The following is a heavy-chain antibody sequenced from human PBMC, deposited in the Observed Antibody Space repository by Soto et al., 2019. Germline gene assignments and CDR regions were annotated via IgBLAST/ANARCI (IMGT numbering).Heavy chain of an antibody. CDR3: ARDQLRLPYSSGWYFAFDI. CDR1: GFSLSSYE. J-gene: IGHJ3*02. CDR2: SSSSGSTI. V-gene: IGHV3-48*03. D-gene: IGHD6-19*01. Sequence: GVSLILSCAASGFSLSSYELNWFRQAPGEGMEWGWYSSSSGSTIYYAESVKGLFNISRDNAKNSLYLQMNSLRGEDTAVYYCARDQLRLPYSSGWYFAFDIWRQGTMVTVSS.